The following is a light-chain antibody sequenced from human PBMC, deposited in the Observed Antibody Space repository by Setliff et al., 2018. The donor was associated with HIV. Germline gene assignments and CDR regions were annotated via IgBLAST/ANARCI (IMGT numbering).Light chain of an antibody. J-gene: IGLJ1*01. CDR1: SSNIGANYA. CDR2: VNS. CDR3: QSYDTSLNSYV. Sequence: QSVLTQPPSVSGAPGQRVSVSCTGSSSNIGANYAVHWYQQFPGAAPKLVIYVNSNRPSGVPDRFSGSNSGTSASLAIAGLQPEDEADYYCQSYDTSLNSYVFGTGTKVTVL. V-gene: IGLV1-40*01.